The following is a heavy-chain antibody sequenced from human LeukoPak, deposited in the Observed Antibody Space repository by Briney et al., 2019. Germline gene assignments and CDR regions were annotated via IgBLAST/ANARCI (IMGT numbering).Heavy chain of an antibody. J-gene: IGHJ4*02. CDR3: ARAGNEYSGYDGDFDY. CDR1: GFTFSSYE. V-gene: IGHV3-48*03. Sequence: GGSLRLSCAASGFTFSSYEMNWVRQAPGKGLEWVSYISSSGSTIYYADSVKGRFTISRDNAKNSLYLQMNSLRAEDTAVYYCARAGNEYSGYDGDFDYGGREPLVTVSS. D-gene: IGHD5-12*01. CDR2: ISSSGSTI.